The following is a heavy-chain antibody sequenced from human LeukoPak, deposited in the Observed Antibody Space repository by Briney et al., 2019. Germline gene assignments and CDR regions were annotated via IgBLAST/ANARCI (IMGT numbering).Heavy chain of an antibody. CDR2: ISSSGST. V-gene: IGHV4-61*02. J-gene: IGHJ6*03. Sequence: SQTLSLTCTVSGDSISSGDYYWSWIRQPAGTGLEWIGRISSSGSTNYNPSLKSRVTISVDTSKNQFSLKLSSVTAADTAVYYCARRLGRKFGERFYYYHYMDVWGKGTTVTISS. CDR1: GDSISSGDYY. D-gene: IGHD3-10*01. CDR3: ARRLGRKFGERFYYYHYMDV.